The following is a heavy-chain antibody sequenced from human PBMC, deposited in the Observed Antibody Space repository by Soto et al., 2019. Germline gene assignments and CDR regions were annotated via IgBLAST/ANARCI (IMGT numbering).Heavy chain of an antibody. CDR1: GGSISSGNYY. CDR3: ARDASTSWHYLDY. D-gene: IGHD6-13*01. Sequence: SETLSLTCTVSGGSISSGNYYWSWIRQHPEKGLEWIGHIYHSGNTYYNPSLKSRVTISVDTPKNHFSLKLSSVTAADTAVYYCARDASTSWHYLDYWGQGTLVTVSS. J-gene: IGHJ4*02. CDR2: IYHSGNT. V-gene: IGHV4-31*03.